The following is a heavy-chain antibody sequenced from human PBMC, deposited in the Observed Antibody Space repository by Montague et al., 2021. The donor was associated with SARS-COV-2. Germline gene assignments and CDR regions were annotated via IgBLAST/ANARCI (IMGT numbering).Heavy chain of an antibody. CDR2: INHSGST. Sequence: SETLSLTCAVYGGSFSGYYWSWIRQPPGKGLEWIGEINHSGSTNYNPSLKSRVTISVDTSKNQFSLKLSSVTAAGTAVYYCASLTLGYCSSNSCYSDWFDPWGQGTPVTVSS. CDR1: GGSFSGYY. D-gene: IGHD2-2*02. J-gene: IGHJ5*02. V-gene: IGHV4-34*01. CDR3: ASLTLGYCSSNSCYSDWFDP.